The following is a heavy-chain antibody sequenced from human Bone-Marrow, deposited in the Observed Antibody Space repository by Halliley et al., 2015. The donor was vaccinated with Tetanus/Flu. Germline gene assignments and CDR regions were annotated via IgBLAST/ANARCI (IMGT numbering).Heavy chain of an antibody. D-gene: IGHD2-15*01. J-gene: IGHJ4*02. CDR2: IWYDGRSE. Sequence: SLRLSCAASGFIFSSYYMHWVRQAPGKGLEWVALIWYDGRSENYADSVKGRFTISRDNSKNTLYLQMNSLRPEDTAVYYCAKGGFRCSGVTCALDWGQGTLATVSS. CDR1: GFIFSSYY. CDR3: AKGGFRCSGVTCALD. V-gene: IGHV3-30*02.